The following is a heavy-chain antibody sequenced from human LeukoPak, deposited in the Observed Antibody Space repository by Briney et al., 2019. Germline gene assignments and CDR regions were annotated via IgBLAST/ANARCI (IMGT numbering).Heavy chain of an antibody. V-gene: IGHV6-1*01. J-gene: IGHJ4*02. D-gene: IGHD6-19*01. CDR3: ARAFFTRGSSASFDY. CDR2: TYYRSKWYN. Sequence: SQTLSLTCAISGDSVSSSSAAWNWVRQSPSRGLEWLGRTYYRSKWYNDYAVSVQSRITINSDTSKNQFSLQLNSVTPEDTAVYYCARAFFTRGSSASFDYWGQGTLVTVSS. CDR1: GDSVSSSSAA.